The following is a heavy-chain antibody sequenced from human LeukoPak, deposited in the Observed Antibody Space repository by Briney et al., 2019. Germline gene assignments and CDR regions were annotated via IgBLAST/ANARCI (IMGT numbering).Heavy chain of an antibody. V-gene: IGHV4-34*01. J-gene: IGHJ4*02. Sequence: PSETLSLTCAASGVPFSNYYWSWVRQSPSQGLEWIGEINHSGYTNYNPSLKSRVTMSIDTSKNQFSLNLTSVTAADAGVYYCTRAVAGHPDWGQGTLVTVSS. CDR1: GVPFSNYY. CDR3: TRAVAGHPD. CDR2: INHSGYT. D-gene: IGHD6-19*01.